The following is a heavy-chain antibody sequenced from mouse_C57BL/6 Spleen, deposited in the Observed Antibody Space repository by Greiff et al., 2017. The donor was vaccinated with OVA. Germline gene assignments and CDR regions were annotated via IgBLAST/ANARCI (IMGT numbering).Heavy chain of an antibody. CDR3: ASGSGYFDY. J-gene: IGHJ2*01. CDR1: GFTFSDYG. D-gene: IGHD3-2*02. V-gene: IGHV5-17*01. CDR2: ISSGSSTI. Sequence: EVNVVESGGGLVKPGGSLKLSCAASGFTFSDYGMHWVRQAPEKGLEWVAYISSGSSTIYYADTVKGRFTISRDNAKNTLFLQMTGLRSEDTAMYYCASGSGYFDYWGQGTTLTVSS.